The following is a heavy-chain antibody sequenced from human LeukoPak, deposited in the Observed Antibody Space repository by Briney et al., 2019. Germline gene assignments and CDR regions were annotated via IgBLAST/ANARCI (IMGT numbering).Heavy chain of an antibody. D-gene: IGHD1-20*01. CDR2: ISGSGGST. J-gene: IGHJ4*02. Sequence: VGSLRLSCAASGFTFSSYAMSWVRQAPGKGLEWVSAISGSGGSTYYADSVKGRFTISRDNSKNTLYLQMNSLRAEDTAVYYCAKGVTGTTPASDFDYWGQGTLVTVSS. CDR1: GFTFSSYA. CDR3: AKGVTGTTPASDFDY. V-gene: IGHV3-23*01.